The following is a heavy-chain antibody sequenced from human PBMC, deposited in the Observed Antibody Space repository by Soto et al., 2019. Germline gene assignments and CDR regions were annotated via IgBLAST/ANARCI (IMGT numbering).Heavy chain of an antibody. V-gene: IGHV3-7*03. CDR1: GFSFGTSW. J-gene: IGHJ4*02. Sequence: EVQLVESGGGLVQPGGSLRLSCAVSGFSFGTSWMSWVRQAPGKGLEWLASIKEDGSERYYLDSVKGRFTISIDSSKDSLYVKMNIYRGEDTAFYYCARGVGPVTIFVEALSSYFDLWGQSTLVSVSS. D-gene: IGHD3-9*01. CDR2: IKEDGSER. CDR3: ARGVGPVTIFVEALSSYFDL.